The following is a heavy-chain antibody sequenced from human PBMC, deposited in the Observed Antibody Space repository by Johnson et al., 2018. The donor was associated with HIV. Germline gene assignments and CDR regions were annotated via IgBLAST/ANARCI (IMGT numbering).Heavy chain of an antibody. J-gene: IGHJ3*02. CDR1: GFTFSNYA. D-gene: IGHD6-13*01. Sequence: QMQLVESGGGVVQPRRSLRLSCAASGFTFSNYAMNWVRQAPGKGLEWVAVISYDGSNKHFAESVQGRFTVSRDNSKNTLYLQMNSLRAEDTAVYYCAKSERAAAVPDAFDIWGQGTMVTVSS. CDR3: AKSERAAAVPDAFDI. CDR2: ISYDGSNK. V-gene: IGHV3-30-3*02.